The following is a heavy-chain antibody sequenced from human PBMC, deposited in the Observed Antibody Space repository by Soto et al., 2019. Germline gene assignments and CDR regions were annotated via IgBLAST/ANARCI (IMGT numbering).Heavy chain of an antibody. V-gene: IGHV4-39*01. J-gene: IGHJ4*02. Sequence: QLQLQESGPGLVKPSETLSLTCTVSGGSISSSSYYWGWIRQPPGKGLEWIGSIYYSGSTYYTPSLKRRVTISVDTSKNQFSLKLSSVTAADTAVYYCARQDIVLMVYANDYWGQGTLVTVSS. D-gene: IGHD2-8*01. CDR1: GGSISSSSYY. CDR2: IYYSGST. CDR3: ARQDIVLMVYANDY.